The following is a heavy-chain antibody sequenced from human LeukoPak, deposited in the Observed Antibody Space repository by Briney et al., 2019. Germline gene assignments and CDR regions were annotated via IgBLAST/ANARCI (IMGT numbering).Heavy chain of an antibody. CDR1: GGSISSYY. J-gene: IGHJ3*02. D-gene: IGHD3-22*01. V-gene: IGHV4-59*01. CDR3: ARVNYYDSSGYYYWHAFDI. CDR2: IYYSGST. Sequence: SETLSLTCTVSGGSISSYYWSWIRQPPGKGLEWIGYIYYSGSTNYNPSLKSRVTISVDTSKNQFSLKLSSVTAADTAVYYCARVNYYDSSGYYYWHAFDIWGQGTMVTVSS.